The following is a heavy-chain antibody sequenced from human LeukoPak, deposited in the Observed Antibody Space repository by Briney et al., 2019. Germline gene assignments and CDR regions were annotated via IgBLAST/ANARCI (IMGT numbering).Heavy chain of an antibody. D-gene: IGHD4-23*01. CDR3: AREVREDYDNGGRIYRRWWYFDL. V-gene: IGHV1-18*01. CDR1: GYTFTSYG. CDR2: ISTYNGDT. J-gene: IGHJ2*01. Sequence: ASVKVSCKASGYTFTSYGINWVRQAPGQGLEWMGWISTYNGDTNYAQKLQGRVTMTTDTSTSTAYMELRSLRVDDTAVYYCAREVREDYDNGGRIYRRWWYFDLWGRGTLVTVSS.